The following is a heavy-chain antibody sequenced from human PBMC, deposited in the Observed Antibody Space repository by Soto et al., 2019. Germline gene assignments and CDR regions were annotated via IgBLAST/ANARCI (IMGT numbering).Heavy chain of an antibody. V-gene: IGHV4-31*03. CDR3: ARAVRSNTASYGSDI. Sequence: QVQLQESGPGLVKPSQTLSLTCTVSGGSISSDDYYWSWIRQHPGKGLEWIGYIYYSGSTYYNPSLKSRVTLSVETSKNQFSLKLSSVTAADTAVYYCARAVRSNTASYGSDIWGQGTMVTVSS. CDR2: IYYSGST. D-gene: IGHD2-2*01. J-gene: IGHJ3*02. CDR1: GGSISSDDYY.